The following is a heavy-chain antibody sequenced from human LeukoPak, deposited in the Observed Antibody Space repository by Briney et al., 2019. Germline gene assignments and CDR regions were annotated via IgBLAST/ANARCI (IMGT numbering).Heavy chain of an antibody. J-gene: IGHJ5*02. Sequence: GASVKVSCKASGYTFTGYYVHWVRQAPGQGLEWMGWINPNSGGTNYAQKFQGRVTMTRDTSISTAYMELSRLRSDDSAVYYCVLVVITTAWFDPWGQGTLVTVSS. D-gene: IGHD3-22*01. V-gene: IGHV1-2*02. CDR2: INPNSGGT. CDR1: GYTFTGYY. CDR3: VLVVITTAWFDP.